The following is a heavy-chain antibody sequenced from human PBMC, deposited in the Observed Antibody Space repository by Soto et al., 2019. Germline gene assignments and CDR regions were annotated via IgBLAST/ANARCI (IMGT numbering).Heavy chain of an antibody. J-gene: IGHJ3*02. CDR1: SFSFTNAW. Sequence: GGSLRLSCAASSFSFTNAWMNWVRQAPGKGLEWVGRIKSKTDGGTTAYAAPVKDRFTISRDDSENTLYLQMNSLKSEDTAVYYCTGGPFDIWGQGTMVTVSS. CDR3: TGGPFDI. D-gene: IGHD1-26*01. CDR2: IKSKTDGGTT. V-gene: IGHV3-15*07.